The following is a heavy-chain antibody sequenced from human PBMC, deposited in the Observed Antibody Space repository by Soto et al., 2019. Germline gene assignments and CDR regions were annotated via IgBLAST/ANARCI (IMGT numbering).Heavy chain of an antibody. CDR2: IRGSGGST. CDR3: TRLGGYSGYDSADY. D-gene: IGHD5-12*01. CDR1: GFMFSVYV. V-gene: IGHV3-23*01. J-gene: IGHJ4*02. Sequence: EVQLLESGEGLVQPGGSLRLSCAASGFMFSVYVMNWVRQAPGKGLEWVASIRGSGGSTYYADSVKGRFTISRDKSERTLHLQTNSLRAEDTAVYYCTRLGGYSGYDSADYWGQGTLVTVSS.